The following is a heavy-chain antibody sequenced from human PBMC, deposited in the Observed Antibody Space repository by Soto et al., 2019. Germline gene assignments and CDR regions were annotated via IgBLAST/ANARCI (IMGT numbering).Heavy chain of an antibody. CDR3: AATRGSGTTLNFDY. CDR1: GFTFTSSA. CDR2: IVVGSGNT. Sequence: QMQLVQSGPEVKKPGTSVKVSCKASGFTFTSSAVQWVRQARGQRLEWIGWIVVGSGNTNYAQKFRERVTITRDMSTSTAYMELSSLRSEDTAVYYCAATRGSGTTLNFDYWGQGTLVTVSS. J-gene: IGHJ4*02. V-gene: IGHV1-58*01. D-gene: IGHD1-1*01.